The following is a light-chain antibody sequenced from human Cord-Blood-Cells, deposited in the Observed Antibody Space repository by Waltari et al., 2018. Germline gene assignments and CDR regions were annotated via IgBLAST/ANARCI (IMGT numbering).Light chain of an antibody. CDR3: QQYGSSPYT. CDR1: TRVSSGY. J-gene: IGKJ2*01. V-gene: IGKV3-20*01. Sequence: EIVLTQSPGPLSFAPGERSTLSCRASTRVSSGYLAWYQQKPGQAPRLLIYGASSRATGIPDRFSGSGSGTDFTLTISRLEPEDFAVYYCQQYGSSPYTFGQGTKLEIK. CDR2: GAS.